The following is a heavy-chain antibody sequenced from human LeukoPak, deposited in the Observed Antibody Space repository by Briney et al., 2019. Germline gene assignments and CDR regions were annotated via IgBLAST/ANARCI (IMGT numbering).Heavy chain of an antibody. CDR2: IYHSGSTWNLYHSGST. D-gene: IGHD2-2*01. Sequence: KSSETLSLTCTVSGYSISSGYYWGWIRQPPGKGLEWIGSIYHSGSTWNLYHSGSTYCNPSLRSRVTISVDTSKNQFSLKLSSVTAADTAVYYCARGHQIVVVPAAMSDPTYYFDYWGQGTLVTVSS. CDR3: ARGHQIVVVPAAMSDPTYYFDY. CDR1: GYSISSGYY. V-gene: IGHV4-38-2*02. J-gene: IGHJ4*02.